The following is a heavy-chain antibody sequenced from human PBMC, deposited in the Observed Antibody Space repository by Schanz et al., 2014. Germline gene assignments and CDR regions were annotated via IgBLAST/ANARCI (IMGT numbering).Heavy chain of an antibody. CDR2: IKSKVDGGTT. D-gene: IGHD2-8*02. J-gene: IGHJ3*01. V-gene: IGHV3-15*01. Sequence: EAQLVESGGGLIKPGASLGLCCLASGFTFSTNCMNWVRQAPGKGLEWVGRIKSKVDGGTTDNAAPGQGRFTISRDDSKNTLHLQMKILKTEDTAVYYSTTDLTAVVYGAIGVWGQGTMVTVSS. CDR3: TTDLTAVVYGAIGV. CDR1: GFTFSTNC.